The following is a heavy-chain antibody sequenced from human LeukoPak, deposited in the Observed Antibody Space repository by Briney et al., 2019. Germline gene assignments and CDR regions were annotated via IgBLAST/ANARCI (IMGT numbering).Heavy chain of an antibody. CDR1: GGSFSGYY. Sequence: IPSETLSLTCAVYGGSFSGYYWSWIRQPPGKGLEWIGEINHSGSTNYNPSLKSRVTISVDTSKNQFSLKLSSVTAADTAVYYCARLSFTIFGSEWSYYYYYGMDVWGQGTTVTVSS. D-gene: IGHD3-3*01. CDR2: INHSGST. CDR3: ARLSFTIFGSEWSYYYYYGMDV. J-gene: IGHJ6*02. V-gene: IGHV4-34*01.